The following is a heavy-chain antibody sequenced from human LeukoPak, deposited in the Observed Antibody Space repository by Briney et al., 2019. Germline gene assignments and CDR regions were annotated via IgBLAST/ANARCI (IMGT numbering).Heavy chain of an antibody. D-gene: IGHD1-26*01. J-gene: IGHJ4*02. CDR3: TTGRRGSGSYCPN. Sequence: PGGSLRLSCAASGFTFSNAWMSWVRQAPGKGLEWVGRIKSKTDGGTTDYAAPVKGRFTISRDDSKNTLYLQMNSLKTEDTAVYYCTTGRRGSGSYCPNWGQGTLVTVSS. CDR2: IKSKTDGGTT. CDR1: GFTFSNAW. V-gene: IGHV3-15*01.